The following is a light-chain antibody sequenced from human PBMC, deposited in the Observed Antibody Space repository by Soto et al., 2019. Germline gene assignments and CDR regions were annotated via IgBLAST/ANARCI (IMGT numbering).Light chain of an antibody. J-gene: IGKJ5*01. CDR1: QSVGTN. CDR3: QQRSNWPPSIT. V-gene: IGKV3-11*01. CDR2: VAS. Sequence: EIVLTQSPGTLSMSLGERATLSCRASQSVGTNLAWYQQKPGQAPRLLIYVASHRATGIPARFSGSGSGTEFTLNISSLEPEDFAVYYCQQRSNWPPSITCGQGTRLEIK.